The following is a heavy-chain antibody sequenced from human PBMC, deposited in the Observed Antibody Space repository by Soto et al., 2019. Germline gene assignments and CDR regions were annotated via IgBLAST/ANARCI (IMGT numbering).Heavy chain of an antibody. J-gene: IGHJ5*02. CDR3: ARVTKYYDILTGYGSYGNWFDP. Sequence: QVQLQESGPGLVKPSGTLSLTCAVSSGSISSSNWWSWVRQPPGKGLEWIGAIYHSGSTNYNTSRKSRVTISVDKSKNQFSLKLSSVTAADTAVYYCARVTKYYDILTGYGSYGNWFDPWGQGTLVTVSS. V-gene: IGHV4-4*02. CDR1: SGSISSSNW. D-gene: IGHD3-9*01. CDR2: IYHSGST.